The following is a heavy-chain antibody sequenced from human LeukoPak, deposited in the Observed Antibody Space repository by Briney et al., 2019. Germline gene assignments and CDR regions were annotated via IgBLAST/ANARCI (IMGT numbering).Heavy chain of an antibody. V-gene: IGHV4-34*01. CDR2: INHSGST. CDR1: GGSFSGYY. J-gene: IGHJ4*02. D-gene: IGHD3-3*01. Sequence: SETLSLTCAVYGGSFSGYYWSWIRQPPGKGLEWIGEINHSGSTNHNPSLKSRVTISVDTSKNQFSLKLSSVTAADTAVYYCARAPGITIFGVVIPSRPALNFDYWGQGTLVTVSS. CDR3: ARAPGITIFGVVIPSRPALNFDY.